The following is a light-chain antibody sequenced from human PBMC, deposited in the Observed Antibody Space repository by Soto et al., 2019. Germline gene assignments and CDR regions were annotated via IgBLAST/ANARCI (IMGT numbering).Light chain of an antibody. CDR2: GAS. J-gene: IGKJ1*01. CDR1: QSVGSN. CDR3: QQYNNRPPDRT. Sequence: EIVMTQSPATLSVSPGERATLSCRASQSVGSNLAWYQQRPGQSPRLLIYGASTRATGIPARFSGSWSGTEFTLTISSLQSEDFAIYFCQQYNNRPPDRTFVKRTKVEIK. V-gene: IGKV3-15*01.